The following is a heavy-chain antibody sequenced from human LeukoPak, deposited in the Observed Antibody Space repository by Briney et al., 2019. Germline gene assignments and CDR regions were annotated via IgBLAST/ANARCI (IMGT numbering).Heavy chain of an antibody. J-gene: IGHJ4*02. Sequence: SETLSLTCTVSGSSISSYYWSWIRQPPGKGLEWIGYIYYSGSTNYNPSLKSRVTISVDTSKNQFSLKLSSVTAADTAVYYCASSDGYGSFDYWGQGTLVTVSS. CDR1: GSSISSYY. V-gene: IGHV4-59*08. CDR3: ASSDGYGSFDY. CDR2: IYYSGST. D-gene: IGHD6-19*01.